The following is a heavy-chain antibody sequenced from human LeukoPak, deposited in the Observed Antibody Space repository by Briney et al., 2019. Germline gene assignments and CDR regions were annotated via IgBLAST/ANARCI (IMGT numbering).Heavy chain of an antibody. CDR2: INPNSGDT. V-gene: IGHV1-2*02. CDR1: GYTFSGHY. CDR3: AIVPTTYFFDY. D-gene: IGHD5-12*01. J-gene: IGHJ4*02. Sequence: ASVKVSCKASGYTFSGHYMHWLRQAPGQGLEWMGWINPNSGDTNFAQNFEGRVTMTRDTSSSIAYMELSGLRSDDTAVYYCAIVPTTYFFDYWGQGTLVTVSS.